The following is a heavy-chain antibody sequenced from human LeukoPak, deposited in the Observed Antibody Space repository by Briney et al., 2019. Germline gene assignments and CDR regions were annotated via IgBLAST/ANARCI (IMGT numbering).Heavy chain of an antibody. Sequence: SQTLSLTCAVSGVSISSGGYSWSWIRQPPGKGLEWIGNIYHSGSTYYNPSLKSRVTISVDRSKNQFSLKLSSVTAADTAVYYCARVGEYCSGGSCYGWFDPWGPGTLVSVSS. J-gene: IGHJ5*02. D-gene: IGHD2-15*01. CDR1: GVSISSGGYS. V-gene: IGHV4-30-2*01. CDR3: ARVGEYCSGGSCYGWFDP. CDR2: IYHSGST.